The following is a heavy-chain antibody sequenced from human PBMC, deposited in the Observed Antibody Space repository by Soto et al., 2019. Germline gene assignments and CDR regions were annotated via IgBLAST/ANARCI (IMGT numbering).Heavy chain of an antibody. Sequence: GSLRLSCAGSGFTFSDYYMSWIRQAPGKGLEWVSYISSSGDIIYYADSVKGRFTISRDNAKNSLYLQMNSLRAEDTAVYYCARDLGYYASDGYFDYWGQGTLVTVSS. V-gene: IGHV3-11*01. D-gene: IGHD3-22*01. CDR1: GFTFSDYY. CDR3: ARDLGYYASDGYFDY. J-gene: IGHJ4*02. CDR2: ISSSGDII.